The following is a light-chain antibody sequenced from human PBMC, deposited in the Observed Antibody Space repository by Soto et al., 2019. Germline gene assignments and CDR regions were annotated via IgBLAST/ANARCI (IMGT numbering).Light chain of an antibody. Sequence: EIVLTQSPATLSLSPGERATLSYRASQSVSSFYLAWYQQKPGQAPRLLIYGASYRASGSPDRFSGSGSGTDFTLTISRLEPEDSAVYYCQYYGRSPGVTFGGGTKVEIK. J-gene: IGKJ4*01. CDR2: GAS. CDR1: QSVSSFY. CDR3: QYYGRSPGVT. V-gene: IGKV3-20*01.